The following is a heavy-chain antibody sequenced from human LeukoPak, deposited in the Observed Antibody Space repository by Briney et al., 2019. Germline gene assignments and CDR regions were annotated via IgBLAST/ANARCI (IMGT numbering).Heavy chain of an antibody. Sequence: GESLKISCKGSGYSFTNYWIGWVRQMPGKGLEWMGIIYPGDSDTRYSPSFQGQVTISADKSISTAYLQWSSLKASDTAMYYCVRQDWVRGVINWFDPWGQGTLVTVSS. CDR2: IYPGDSDT. CDR1: GYSFTNYW. CDR3: VRQDWVRGVINWFDP. D-gene: IGHD3-10*01. V-gene: IGHV5-51*01. J-gene: IGHJ5*02.